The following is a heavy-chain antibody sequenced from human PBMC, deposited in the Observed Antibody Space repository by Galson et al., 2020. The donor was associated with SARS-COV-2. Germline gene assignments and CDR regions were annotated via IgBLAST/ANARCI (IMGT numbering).Heavy chain of an antibody. CDR3: ARELGILDY. CDR1: GFTFSSYW. J-gene: IGHJ4*02. CDR2: IKQDGSEK. D-gene: IGHD7-27*01. V-gene: IGHV3-7*03. Sequence: GESLKISCAASGFTFSSYWMSWVRQAPGKGLEWVANIKQDGSEKYYVDSVKGRFTISRDNAKNSLYLQMNSLRAEDTAVYYCARELGILDYWGQGTLVTVSS.